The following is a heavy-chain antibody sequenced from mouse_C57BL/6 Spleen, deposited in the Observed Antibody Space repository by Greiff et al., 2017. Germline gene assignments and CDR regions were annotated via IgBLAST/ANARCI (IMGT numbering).Heavy chain of an antibody. CDR2: IYPGSGST. CDR1: GYTFTSYW. J-gene: IGHJ4*01. Sequence: QVQLQQPGAELVKPGASVKMSCKASGYTFTSYWITWVKQRPGQGLEWIGDIYPGSGSTNYNEKFKSKATLTVDTSSSTAYMQLSSLTSEDAAVYYCARGGGYYAMDYWGQGASVTVSS. V-gene: IGHV1-55*01. CDR3: ARGGGYYAMDY.